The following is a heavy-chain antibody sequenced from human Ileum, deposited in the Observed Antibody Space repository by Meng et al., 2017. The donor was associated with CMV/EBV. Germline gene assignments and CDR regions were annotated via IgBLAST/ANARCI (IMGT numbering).Heavy chain of an antibody. J-gene: IGHJ3*01. V-gene: IGHV3-23*01. CDR1: GGSISSSSYY. Sequence: ETLSLTCTVSGGSISSSSYYWGWIRQPPGKGLEWVSGISGSGNRGYYSDSVQGHFIISRDNSRNTLYLDMNNLGAEATAIYYCVKSVSFNDFWNGYHGDAFDLWGPGTLVTVSS. CDR3: VKSVSFNDFWNGYHGDAFDL. D-gene: IGHD3-3*01. CDR2: ISGSGNRG.